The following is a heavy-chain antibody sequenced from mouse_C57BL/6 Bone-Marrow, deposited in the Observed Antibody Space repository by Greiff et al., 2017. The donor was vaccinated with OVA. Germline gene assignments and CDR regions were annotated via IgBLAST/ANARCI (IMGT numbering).Heavy chain of an antibody. Sequence: VQLQQSGPELVKPGASVKMSCKASGYTFTSYVMHWVKQKPGQGLEWIGYIYPYNDDTKYNEKFKGKATLTSDKSSSTAYMELSSLTSEDSAVYYCARSGYYGSSFWYFAVWGTGTTVTVSS. CDR3: ARSGYYGSSFWYFAV. CDR2: IYPYNDDT. CDR1: GYTFTSYV. V-gene: IGHV1-14*01. J-gene: IGHJ1*03. D-gene: IGHD1-1*01.